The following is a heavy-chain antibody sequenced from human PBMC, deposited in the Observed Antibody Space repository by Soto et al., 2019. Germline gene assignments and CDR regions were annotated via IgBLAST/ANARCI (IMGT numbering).Heavy chain of an antibody. J-gene: IGHJ6*03. CDR1: GGTYSSYT. V-gene: IGHV1-69*04. D-gene: IGHD2-8*01. CDR2: IIPILGIA. Sequence: SVKVSCTASGGTYSSYTISWVRQAPGQGLEWMGRIIPILGIANYAQKFQGRVTITADKSTSTAYMELSSLRSEDTAVYYCARDRGYCTNGVCQSGIAAAAYYYYYYMDVWGKGTTVTVSS. CDR3: ARDRGYCTNGVCQSGIAAAAYYYYYYMDV.